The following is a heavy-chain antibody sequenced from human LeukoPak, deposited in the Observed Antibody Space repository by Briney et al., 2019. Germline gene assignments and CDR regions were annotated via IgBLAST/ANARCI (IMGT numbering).Heavy chain of an antibody. V-gene: IGHV4-39*07. CDR2: IYYSGST. D-gene: IGHD4-17*01. CDR3: ARGGPYDYGPLPYYFDY. CDR1: GGSISSSSYY. Sequence: SETLSLTCTVSGGSISSSSYYWGWIRHPPGRGLGGMGSIYYSGSTYYNPSLKSRVTISVDTSKNQFSLKLSSVTAADTAVYYCARGGPYDYGPLPYYFDYWGQGTLVTVSS. J-gene: IGHJ4*02.